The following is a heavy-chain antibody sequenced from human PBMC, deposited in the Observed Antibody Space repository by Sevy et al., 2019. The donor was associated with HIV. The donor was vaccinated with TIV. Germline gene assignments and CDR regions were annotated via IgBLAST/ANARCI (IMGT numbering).Heavy chain of an antibody. J-gene: IGHJ4*02. CDR1: GYTFTSYG. V-gene: IGHV1-18*01. Sequence: ASVKVSCKASGYTFTSYGISWVRQAPGQGLEWMGWISAYNGNTNYAQKLQGRVTRTTDTSTSTAYMELRSLRSDDTAVYYCARDRNKYCSGGSCYKDYWGQGTLVTVSS. D-gene: IGHD2-15*01. CDR3: ARDRNKYCSGGSCYKDY. CDR2: ISAYNGNT.